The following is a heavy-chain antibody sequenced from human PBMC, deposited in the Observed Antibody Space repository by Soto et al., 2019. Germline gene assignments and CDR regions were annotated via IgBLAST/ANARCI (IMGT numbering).Heavy chain of an antibody. CDR3: ASAGGWFLEWLLTRCYYYYGMDV. CDR1: GYTFTSYG. CDR2: ISAYNGNT. J-gene: IGHJ6*02. V-gene: IGHV1-18*04. D-gene: IGHD3-3*01. Sequence: ASVKVSCKASGYTFTSYGISWVRQAPGQGLEWMGWISAYNGNTNYAQKLQGRVTMTTDTTTSTAYMEMRSLRSDDTAVYYCASAGGWFLEWLLTRCYYYYGMDVWGQGTMVTVSS.